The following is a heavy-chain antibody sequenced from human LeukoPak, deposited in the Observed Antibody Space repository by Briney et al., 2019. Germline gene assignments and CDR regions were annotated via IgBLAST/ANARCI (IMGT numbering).Heavy chain of an antibody. CDR1: GFTFGDYA. V-gene: IGHV3-49*04. CDR2: IRSKAYGGTT. D-gene: IGHD3-16*01. Sequence: HPGGSLRLSCTASGFTFGDYAMSWVRQAPGKGLEWVGFIRSKAYGGTTEYAASVKGRFTISRDDSKSIAYLQMNSLKTEDTAVYYCTREYPAGGKYWGQGTLVTVSS. J-gene: IGHJ4*02. CDR3: TREYPAGGKY.